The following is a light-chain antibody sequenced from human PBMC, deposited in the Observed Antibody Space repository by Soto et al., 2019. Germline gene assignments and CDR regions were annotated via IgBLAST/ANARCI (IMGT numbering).Light chain of an antibody. V-gene: IGKV3-11*01. J-gene: IGKJ1*01. CDR3: QQRSKMPLT. CDR1: QSVSDY. Sequence: EIVLTQSPATLSLSPGERATLSCRASQSVSDYLAWYQQKPGQAPRLLIYDASNRATGIPARFSGTGSETDFTLTISSLEPEDFAIYYCQQRSKMPLTFGHGTKVDSK. CDR2: DAS.